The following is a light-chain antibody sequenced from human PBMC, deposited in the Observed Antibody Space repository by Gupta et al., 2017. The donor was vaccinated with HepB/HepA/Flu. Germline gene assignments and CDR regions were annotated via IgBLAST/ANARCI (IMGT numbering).Light chain of an antibody. J-gene: IGKJ2*01. Sequence: GERATLSCRASQSISSSYLAWYQQKPGQAPRLLIYGASSRDTGIPDRFSGSGSGTDFTLTISRLEPEDFAVYYCQQYGSSPMHTFGQGTKLEIK. CDR1: QSISSSY. V-gene: IGKV3-20*01. CDR2: GAS. CDR3: QQYGSSPMHT.